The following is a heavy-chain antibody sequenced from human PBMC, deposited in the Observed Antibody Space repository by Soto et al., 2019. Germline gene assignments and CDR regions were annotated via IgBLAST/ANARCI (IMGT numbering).Heavy chain of an antibody. CDR1: GFSLSNARMG. CDR2: IFSNDEK. Sequence: QVTLKESGPVLVKPTETLTLTCTVSGFSLSNARMGVSWIRQPPGKALEWLAHIFSNDEKSYSTSLKSRLTISKDTSKSQVVLTMTNMDPVDTATYYCARILHVGAPRKKGVNWFDPWGQGTLVTVSS. CDR3: ARILHVGAPRKKGVNWFDP. V-gene: IGHV2-26*01. D-gene: IGHD1-26*01. J-gene: IGHJ5*02.